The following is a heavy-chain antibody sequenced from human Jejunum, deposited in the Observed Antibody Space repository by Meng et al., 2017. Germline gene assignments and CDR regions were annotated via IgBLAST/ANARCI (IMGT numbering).Heavy chain of an antibody. Sequence: QVQLQQWGAGLLKPSETLSLTCDVYGGSFSAYYLSWIRQPPGKGLEWIGEINHNGDTNYNPSLKSRVTISVDTPKNQFSLRLTSVTAADTAIYYCARVQMVRLFDSWGQGALVTVSS. CDR3: ARVQMVRLFDS. V-gene: IGHV4-34*01. CDR2: INHNGDT. CDR1: GGSFSAYY. J-gene: IGHJ4*02. D-gene: IGHD5-18*01.